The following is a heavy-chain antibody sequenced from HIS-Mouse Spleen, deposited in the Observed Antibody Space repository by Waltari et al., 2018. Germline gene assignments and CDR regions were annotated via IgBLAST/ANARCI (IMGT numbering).Heavy chain of an antibody. CDR1: GCTFSSSP. Sequence: QVQLVESGGGVVQPGRSLRLSCAASGCTFSSSPMHWVRQAPGKGLEWVAVISYDGSNKYYADSVKGRFTISRDNSKNTLYLQMNSLRAEDTAVYYCARDHSGWYFDYWGQGTLVTVSS. D-gene: IGHD6-19*01. CDR3: ARDHSGWYFDY. V-gene: IGHV3-30-3*01. CDR2: ISYDGSNK. J-gene: IGHJ4*02.